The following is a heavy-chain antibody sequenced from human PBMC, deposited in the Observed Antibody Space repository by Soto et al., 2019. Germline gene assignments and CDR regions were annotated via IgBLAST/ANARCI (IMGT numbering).Heavy chain of an antibody. J-gene: IGHJ4*02. CDR1: GVTFSSYA. V-gene: IGHV3-30-3*01. CDR3: ARARLDTPALDY. D-gene: IGHD2-2*01. Sequence: QVQLVESGGGVVQPGRSLRLSCAASGVTFSSYAMHWVRQAPGKGLEWVAVISYDGSNKYYADSVKGRFTISRDNSKNTLYLQMNSLRAEDTALYYCARARLDTPALDYWAREPWSPSPQ. CDR2: ISYDGSNK.